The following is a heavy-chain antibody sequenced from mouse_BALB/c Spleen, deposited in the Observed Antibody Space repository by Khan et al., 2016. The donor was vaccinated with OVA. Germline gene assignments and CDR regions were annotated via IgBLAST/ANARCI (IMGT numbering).Heavy chain of an antibody. V-gene: IGHV3-2*02. J-gene: IGHJ2*01. Sequence: VQLKESGPGLVKPSQSLSLTCTVTGYSITSDYAWNWIRQFPGNKLEWLGFIRYSGNTNYNPSLKSRISITRDTSKNQFFLQLNSVTTEDAATYYCARICGGDFDYWGQGTTLTVSS. CDR1: GYSITSDYA. CDR3: ARICGGDFDY. CDR2: IRYSGNT.